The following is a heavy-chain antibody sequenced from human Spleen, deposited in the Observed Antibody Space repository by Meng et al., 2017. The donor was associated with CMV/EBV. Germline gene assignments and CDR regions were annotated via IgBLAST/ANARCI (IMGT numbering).Heavy chain of an antibody. CDR2: IKSKTDGGTT. D-gene: IGHD2-21*01. CDR1: GFTFSNAW. Sequence: ASGFTFSNAWMSWVRQATGKGLEWVGRIKSKTDGGTTDYAAPVKGRFTISRDDSKNTLYLQMNSLKTEDTAVYYCTTTPLVVGADYWGQGTLVTVSS. J-gene: IGHJ4*02. V-gene: IGHV3-15*01. CDR3: TTTPLVVGADY.